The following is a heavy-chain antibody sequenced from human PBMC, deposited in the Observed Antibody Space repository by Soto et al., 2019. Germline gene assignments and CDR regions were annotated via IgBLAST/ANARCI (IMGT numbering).Heavy chain of an antibody. CDR3: AREDSTNRGRLDP. CDR2: MNPSNGDT. J-gene: IGHJ5*02. V-gene: IGHV1-8*01. Sequence: QVQLVQSGAEVKKPGASVKVSCKASGYTFTNFDINWVRQATGQGLEWMGWMNPSNGDTGYAQKFQGRVTMTRDTSISTAYMELSSLTSDDTAVYYSAREDSTNRGRLDPWGQGTPVTVSS. CDR1: GYTFTNFD. D-gene: IGHD3-16*01.